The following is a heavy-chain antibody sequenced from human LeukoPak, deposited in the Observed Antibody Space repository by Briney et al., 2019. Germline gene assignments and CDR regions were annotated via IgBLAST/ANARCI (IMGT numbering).Heavy chain of an antibody. D-gene: IGHD5-12*01. CDR1: GDSVSSNSAA. Sequence: SQTLSLTCAISGDSVSSNSAAWNWIRQSPSRGLEWLGRTYYRSKWYNDYAVSVKSRITINPDTSKNQFSLQLNSVTPEDTAVYYCARARYSGYDFYYYYGMDVWGKGTTVTVSS. V-gene: IGHV6-1*01. J-gene: IGHJ6*04. CDR2: TYYRSKWYN. CDR3: ARARYSGYDFYYYYGMDV.